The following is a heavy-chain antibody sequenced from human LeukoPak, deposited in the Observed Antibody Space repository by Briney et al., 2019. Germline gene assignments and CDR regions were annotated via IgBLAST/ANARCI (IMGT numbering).Heavy chain of an antibody. Sequence: GASVKVSCKASGGTFSSYAISWVRQAPGQGLEWMGGIIPIFGTANYAQKFQGRVTITTDESTSTAYMELSILRSEDTAVYYCARTTGIGDDYYYYMDVWGKGTTVTVSS. CDR1: GGTFSSYA. CDR2: IIPIFGTA. CDR3: ARTTGIGDDYYYYMDV. V-gene: IGHV1-69*05. J-gene: IGHJ6*03. D-gene: IGHD1-1*01.